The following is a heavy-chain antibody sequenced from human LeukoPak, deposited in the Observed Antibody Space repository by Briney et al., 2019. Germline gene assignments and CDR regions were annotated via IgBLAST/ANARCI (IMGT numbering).Heavy chain of an antibody. CDR1: GGSVSGSS. CDR3: ARRPHCSGASCYSGYRMDV. Sequence: PSETLSLTCTVSGGSVSGSSWSWIRQPPGKGLEWIGHISYSDGTNYNPSLKSRVTMSVDTSKNQFSLKLSSVTAADTAVYYCARRPHCSGASCYSGYRMDVWGLGTTVTVSS. CDR2: ISYSDGT. V-gene: IGHV4-59*08. D-gene: IGHD2-15*01. J-gene: IGHJ6*02.